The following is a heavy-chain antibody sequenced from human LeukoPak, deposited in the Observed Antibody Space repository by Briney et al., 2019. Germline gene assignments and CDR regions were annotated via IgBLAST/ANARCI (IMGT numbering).Heavy chain of an antibody. CDR2: ISYDGSNK. Sequence: PGRSLRLSCAASGFTFSSYAMHWVRQAPGKGLEWVAVISYDGSNKYYADSVKGRFTISRDNSKNTLYLQMNSLRAEDTAVYYCARDKDSGSSQGRRGVDYWGQGTLVTVSS. V-gene: IGHV3-30-3*01. CDR1: GFTFSSYA. CDR3: ARDKDSGSSQGRRGVDY. J-gene: IGHJ4*02. D-gene: IGHD1-26*01.